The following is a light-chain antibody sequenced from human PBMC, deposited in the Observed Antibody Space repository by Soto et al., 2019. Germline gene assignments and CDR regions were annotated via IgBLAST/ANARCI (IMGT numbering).Light chain of an antibody. CDR1: QGIRND. V-gene: IGKV1-6*01. CDR3: LQDDNYPPT. J-gene: IGKJ1*01. Sequence: AIQMTQSPSSLSASVGDIVTITCRASQGIRNDLGWYQQTPGKAPKLLIFTASSLQSGVPSRFSGSGSGTDFTLTISSLQPEDSATYYCLQDDNYPPTFGQGTKVEIK. CDR2: TAS.